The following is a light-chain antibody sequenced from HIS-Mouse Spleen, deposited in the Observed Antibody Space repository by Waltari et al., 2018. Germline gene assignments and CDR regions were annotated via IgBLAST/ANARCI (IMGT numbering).Light chain of an antibody. CDR2: EVS. CDR3: SSYTSSSTPYV. V-gene: IGLV2-14*01. Sequence: QSALTPPASVSGAPGQSITISCTGTSTDVCGYYSAPTYQQHPGKAPKLMIYEVSNRPSGVSKRFSGSKSGNTASLTISGLQAEDEADYYCSSYTSSSTPYVFGTGTKVTVL. CDR1: STDVCGYYS. J-gene: IGLJ1*01.